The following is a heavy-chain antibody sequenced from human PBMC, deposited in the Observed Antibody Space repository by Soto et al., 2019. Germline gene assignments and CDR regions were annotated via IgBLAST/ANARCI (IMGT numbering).Heavy chain of an antibody. CDR2: IYYSGST. CDR1: GGSVSSGTYY. Sequence: QVQLQESGPGLVKPSETLSLTCTVSGGSVSSGTYYWSWIRQPPGKGLEWIGYIYYSGSTNYNPSLHSRVTTSVDTPQNQFSLKLSSVTAADTAVYYCPSYSRGWYDLNYWGQGTLVTVSS. V-gene: IGHV4-61*01. D-gene: IGHD6-19*01. J-gene: IGHJ4*02. CDR3: PSYSRGWYDLNY.